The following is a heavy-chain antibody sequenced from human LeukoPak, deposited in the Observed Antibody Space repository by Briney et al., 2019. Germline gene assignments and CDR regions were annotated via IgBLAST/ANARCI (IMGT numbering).Heavy chain of an antibody. Sequence: PGGSLRLSCATSGFTFSSYSMDWVRQAPGKGLEWVSSISSSSGYIYYADSVKGRFTISRDNAKNSVYLLMNNLGAEDTAVYYCTREGPNDAFDIWGQGTMVTVSS. CDR3: TREGPNDAFDI. J-gene: IGHJ3*02. CDR2: ISSSSGYI. V-gene: IGHV3-21*01. CDR1: GFTFSSYS.